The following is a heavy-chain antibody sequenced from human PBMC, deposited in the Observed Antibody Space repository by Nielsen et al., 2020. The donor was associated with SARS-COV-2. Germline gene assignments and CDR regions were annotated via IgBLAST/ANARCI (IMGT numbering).Heavy chain of an antibody. CDR2: IASSGSDI. CDR1: GFDFSHYI. D-gene: IGHD6-19*01. J-gene: IGHJ4*02. Sequence: GGSLRLSCAASGFDFSHYIMIWVRQAPGKGLEWVSSIASSGSDIHYADSVKGRFTISRDNAKDSLYLQMSSLRAEDTAVYYCARDLIAVAGTSVFDYWGQGTLVTVSS. CDR3: ARDLIAVAGTSVFDY. V-gene: IGHV3-21*06.